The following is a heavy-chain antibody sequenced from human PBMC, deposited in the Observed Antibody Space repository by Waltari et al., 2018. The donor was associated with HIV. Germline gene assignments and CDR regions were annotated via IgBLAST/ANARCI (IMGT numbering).Heavy chain of an antibody. D-gene: IGHD1-26*01. Sequence: EVQLVESGGGLVKPGGSLCLSCAAPGFPFSDSSMNWVRQAPGKGLEWVSSISKNSDYIYYAASVKGRFTISRDNAKKSVYLQMNSLRVEDTAVFYCTRRTPSGTYGMDVWGQGTTVTVSS. CDR3: TRRTPSGTYGMDV. CDR1: GFPFSDSS. CDR2: ISKNSDYI. V-gene: IGHV3-21*01. J-gene: IGHJ6*02.